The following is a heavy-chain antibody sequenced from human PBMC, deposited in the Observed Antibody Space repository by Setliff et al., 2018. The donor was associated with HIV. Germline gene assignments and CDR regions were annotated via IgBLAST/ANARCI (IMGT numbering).Heavy chain of an antibody. Sequence: LGESLKISCKGSGYSFTSYWIAWVRQMPGKGLEWMGIIYPGDSNTRYSPSFQGQVTISADKPISTAYLQWSSLKASDTAMYYCARHLGVAGTSGGDYWGQGTLVTSPQ. CDR1: GYSFTSYW. V-gene: IGHV5-51*01. CDR3: ARHLGVAGTSGGDY. CDR2: IYPGDSNT. D-gene: IGHD6-19*01. J-gene: IGHJ4*02.